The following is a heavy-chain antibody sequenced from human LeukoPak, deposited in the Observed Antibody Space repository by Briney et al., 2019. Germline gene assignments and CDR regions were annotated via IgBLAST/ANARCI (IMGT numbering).Heavy chain of an antibody. CDR3: ARVSVAARPPLYDWFDP. CDR2: IIPIFGTA. J-gene: IGHJ5*02. D-gene: IGHD6-6*01. V-gene: IGHV1-69*13. CDR1: GGTFSSYA. Sequence: GASVKVSCKASGGTFSSYAISWVRQAPGQGLEWMGGIIPIFGTANYAQKFQGRVTITADESTSTAYMELSSLRSEDTAVYYCARVSVAARPPLYDWFDPWGQGTLVTVSS.